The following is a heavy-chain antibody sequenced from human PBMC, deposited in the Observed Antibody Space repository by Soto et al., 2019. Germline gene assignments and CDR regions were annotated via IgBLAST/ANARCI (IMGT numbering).Heavy chain of an antibody. D-gene: IGHD3-22*01. V-gene: IGHV3-23*01. CDR1: GFTFSSYA. CDR3: AKNPGYYYDSTGYHFDY. Sequence: GGSLRLSCAASGFTFSSYAMSWVRQAPGKGLEGVSAISGSGDSTYYADSVKGRFTISRDNSKSTLYLQMNSLRAEDTAVYYCAKNPGYYYDSTGYHFDYWGQGTLVTVSS. CDR2: ISGSGDST. J-gene: IGHJ4*02.